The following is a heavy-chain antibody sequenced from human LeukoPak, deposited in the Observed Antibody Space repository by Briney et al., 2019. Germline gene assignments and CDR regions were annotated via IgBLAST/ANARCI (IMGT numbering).Heavy chain of an antibody. CDR1: GYTFTSYY. J-gene: IGHJ4*02. D-gene: IGHD6-13*01. CDR3: ARGRRIAAAGTFPY. CDR2: MNPNSGNT. Sequence: VASVKVSCKASGYTFTSYYMHWVRQAPGQGLEWMGWMNPNSGNTGYAQKFQGRVTMTRNTSISTAYMELSSLRSEDTAVYYCARGRRIAAAGTFPYWGQGTLVTVSS. V-gene: IGHV1-8*02.